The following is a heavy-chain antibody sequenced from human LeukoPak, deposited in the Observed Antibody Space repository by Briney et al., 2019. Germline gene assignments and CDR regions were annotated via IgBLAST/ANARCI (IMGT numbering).Heavy chain of an antibody. V-gene: IGHV5-51*01. D-gene: IGHD6-19*01. Sequence: GESLKISCKGSGYSFTSYWIGWVRQMPGKGLEWMGIIFPGDSGARYSPSFQGQVTISADKSISTAYLQWSSLKTSDTAMYYCARTKYSSGWTRSNWFDPWGQGTLVTVSS. CDR1: GYSFTSYW. CDR3: ARTKYSSGWTRSNWFDP. CDR2: IFPGDSGA. J-gene: IGHJ5*02.